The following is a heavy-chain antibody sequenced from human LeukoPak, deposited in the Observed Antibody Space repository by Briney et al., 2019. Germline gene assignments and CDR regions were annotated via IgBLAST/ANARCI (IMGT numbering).Heavy chain of an antibody. J-gene: IGHJ4*02. Sequence: SETLSLTCTVSGGSTSSYYWSWFRQPPGKGLEWFGWIHSRGDTEDNPSLKSRVTMSLDTSKNQISLKLYSVTAADTAVYYCVREGYDSSGYYLDSWGQGTLVTVST. V-gene: IGHV4-59*01. CDR2: IHSRGDT. CDR3: VREGYDSSGYYLDS. CDR1: GGSTSSYY. D-gene: IGHD3-22*01.